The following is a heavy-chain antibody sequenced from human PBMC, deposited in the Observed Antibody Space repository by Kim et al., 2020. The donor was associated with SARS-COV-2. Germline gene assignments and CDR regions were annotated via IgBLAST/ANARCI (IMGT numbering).Heavy chain of an antibody. J-gene: IGHJ3*02. CDR2: IIPIFGTA. V-gene: IGHV1-69*13. CDR3: ARRDGRGGNSGVWGAPDAFDI. Sequence: SVKVSCKASGGTFSSYAISWVRQAPGQGLEWMGGIIPIFGTANYAQKFQGRVTITADESTSTAYMELSSLRSEDTAVYYCARRDGRGGNSGVWGAPDAFDIWGQGTMVTVSS. CDR1: GGTFSSYA. D-gene: IGHD2-15*01.